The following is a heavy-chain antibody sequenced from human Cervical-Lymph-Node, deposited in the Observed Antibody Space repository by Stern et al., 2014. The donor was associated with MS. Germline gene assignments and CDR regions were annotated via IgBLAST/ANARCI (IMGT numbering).Heavy chain of an antibody. CDR3: AKDITMVRGAIDY. Sequence: VQLVESGGGVVQPGRSLRLSCAGSGFTFNSYGIHWVRQAPGKGLEWVTVISYDGSNKYYADSVKGRFTISRDNSKNTVYLQMNTLRPEDTAVYYCAKDITMVRGAIDYWGQGTLVTVSS. V-gene: IGHV3-30*18. CDR1: GFTFNSYG. D-gene: IGHD3-10*01. CDR2: ISYDGSNK. J-gene: IGHJ4*02.